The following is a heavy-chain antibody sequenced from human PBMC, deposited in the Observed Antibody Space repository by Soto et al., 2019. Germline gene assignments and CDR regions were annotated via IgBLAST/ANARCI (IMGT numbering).Heavy chain of an antibody. CDR1: GGSTSSSNW. J-gene: IGHJ6*02. CDR3: ARFTMVWGGLGANGYYYYGMDV. Sequence: SETLSLTCAVSGGSTSSSNWWSWVRQPPGEGQGRIGEIYHSASTNYHPSRKSRVTISVDTSMIQFSLKLSSVTAADTAVYYCARFTMVWGGLGANGYYYYGMDVWGQGTTVTVSS. V-gene: IGHV4-4*02. D-gene: IGHD3-10*01. CDR2: IYHSAST.